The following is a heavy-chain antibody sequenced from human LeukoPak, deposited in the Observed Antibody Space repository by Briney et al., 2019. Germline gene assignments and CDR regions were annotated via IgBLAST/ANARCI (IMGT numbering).Heavy chain of an antibody. CDR2: IYHSGNT. V-gene: IGHV4-38-2*02. CDR1: DYSISSGYY. CDR3: ARIRGWFGESIIDY. D-gene: IGHD3-10*01. Sequence: SETLSLTCTVSDYSISSGYYWGWIRQPPGKGLEWIGIIYHSGNTYYNPSLKSRVTISVDTSKNQFSLKLSSVTAADTAVYYCARIRGWFGESIIDYWGQGTLVTVSS. J-gene: IGHJ4*02.